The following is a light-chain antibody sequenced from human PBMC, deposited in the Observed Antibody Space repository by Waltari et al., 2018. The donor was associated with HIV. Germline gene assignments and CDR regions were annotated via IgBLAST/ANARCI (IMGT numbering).Light chain of an antibody. CDR3: CSYADSPPYV. J-gene: IGLJ1*01. V-gene: IGLV2-23*02. CDR2: EVS. Sequence: SALTQPASVSGSPGQSITISCTGTSSVVGSYNLVSWYQQHPGKAPKLMVYEVSKRPSGVSNRFSGSKSGNTASLTISGLQAEDEADYYCCSYADSPPYVFGTGTKVTVL. CDR1: SSVVGSYNL.